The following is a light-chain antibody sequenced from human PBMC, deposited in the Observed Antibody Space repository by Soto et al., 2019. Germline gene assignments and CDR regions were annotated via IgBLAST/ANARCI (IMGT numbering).Light chain of an antibody. V-gene: IGKV3D-15*01. CDR2: GAS. Sequence: EIVMTQSPGTLSVSPGERATLSCRASQSVSSSLAWYQQKPGQAPRLLMYGASTRATGTPARFSGSGSGTEFTLTISSLQSEDFAVYYCQQYSSWPLSFGGGTRLEI. CDR1: QSVSSS. CDR3: QQYSSWPLS. J-gene: IGKJ5*01.